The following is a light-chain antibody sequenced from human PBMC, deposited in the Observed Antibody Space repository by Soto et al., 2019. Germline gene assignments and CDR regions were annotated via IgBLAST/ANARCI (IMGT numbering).Light chain of an antibody. V-gene: IGKV3D-15*01. Sequence: EIVMTQSPATLSVSPGERATLSCRASQSVSSNLAWYQQKPGQAPRLLIYGASTRATGIPASFSGSGSGTEFTLTVSSLQSEHFAVYYCQQYNNWPLTFGPGTNVDI. CDR1: QSVSSN. CDR3: QQYNNWPLT. CDR2: GAS. J-gene: IGKJ3*01.